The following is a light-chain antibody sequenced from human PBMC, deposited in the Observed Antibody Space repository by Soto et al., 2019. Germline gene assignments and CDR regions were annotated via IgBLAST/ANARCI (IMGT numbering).Light chain of an antibody. Sequence: DIQITQSPSSLSASVGDRVTITCRASQSISTYVSWYQHTLGKAPKLLIYAASNLQSGVPSRFSGSGSGTECTLTIDSLHPEDFATYYCQQRMSTPLTFGGGTKVDLK. CDR3: QQRMSTPLT. CDR1: QSISTY. CDR2: AAS. V-gene: IGKV1-39*01. J-gene: IGKJ4*01.